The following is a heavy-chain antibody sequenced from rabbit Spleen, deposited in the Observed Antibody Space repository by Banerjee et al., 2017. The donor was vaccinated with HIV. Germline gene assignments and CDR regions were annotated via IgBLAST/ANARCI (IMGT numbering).Heavy chain of an antibody. CDR2: IDTNDGDT. CDR3: VREAGYGGYGDGNL. V-gene: IGHV1S45*01. Sequence: LEESGGGLVKPGGTLTLTCTGSGFSFSSNWICWVRQAPGKGLEWIACIDTNDGDTDYANWPKGRFTISKTSSTTVTLQMTSLTAADTATYFCVREAGYGGYGDGNLWGPGTLVTVS. J-gene: IGHJ4*01. CDR1: GFSFSSNW. D-gene: IGHD6-1*01.